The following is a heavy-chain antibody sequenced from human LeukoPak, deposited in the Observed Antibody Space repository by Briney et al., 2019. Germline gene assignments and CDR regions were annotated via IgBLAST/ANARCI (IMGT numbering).Heavy chain of an antibody. D-gene: IGHD3-10*01. CDR1: GDTFTTYD. CDR2: MNPHSGYT. J-gene: IGHJ4*02. V-gene: IGHV1-8*01. Sequence: ASVKVSCKASGDTFTTYDFNWVRQAPGQGLEWMGWMNPHSGYTGYAQKFQGRVTMTWDTSISTVYMELRSLTSDDTAVYCCSRAPGNYWGQGTLLTVSS. CDR3: SRAPGNY.